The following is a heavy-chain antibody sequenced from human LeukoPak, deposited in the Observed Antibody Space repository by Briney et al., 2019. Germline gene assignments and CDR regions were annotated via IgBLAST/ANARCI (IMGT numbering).Heavy chain of an antibody. Sequence: PGGSLRLSCAASGFTFSSYSMNWVRQAPGKGLEWVSSISSSSSYIYYADSVKGRFTISRDNAENSLYLQMNSLRAEDTAVYYCASFRSIAARAIDSWGQGTLVTVSS. CDR1: GFTFSSYS. J-gene: IGHJ4*02. CDR2: ISSSSSYI. CDR3: ASFRSIAARAIDS. V-gene: IGHV3-21*01. D-gene: IGHD6-6*01.